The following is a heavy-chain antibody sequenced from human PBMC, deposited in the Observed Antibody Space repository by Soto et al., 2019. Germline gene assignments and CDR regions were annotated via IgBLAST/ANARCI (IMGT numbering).Heavy chain of an antibody. CDR1: GYSFTSYW. CDR2: IYPGDSDT. Sequence: GESLKLSCKGSGYSFTSYWIGWVRQMPGKGLEWMGIIYPGDSDTRYSPSFQGQVTISADKSISTAYLQWSSLKASDTAMYYCARLDSSSWPINWFDPWGQGTLVTVSS. V-gene: IGHV5-51*01. J-gene: IGHJ5*02. D-gene: IGHD6-13*01. CDR3: ARLDSSSWPINWFDP.